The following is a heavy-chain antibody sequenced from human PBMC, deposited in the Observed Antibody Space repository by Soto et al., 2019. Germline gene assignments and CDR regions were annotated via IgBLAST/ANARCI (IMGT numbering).Heavy chain of an antibody. CDR3: ARGNEHVLLWFERAFWFDY. V-gene: IGHV4-30-4*02. CDR1: GGSISSGDYY. J-gene: IGHJ4*02. CDR2: IYYSGST. Sequence: PSETLSLTCTVSGGSISSGDYYWSWIRQPPGKGLEWIGYIYYSGSTYYNPSLKSRVTISVDTSKNQFSLKLSSVTAADRAVYYCARGNEHVLLWFERAFWFDYWGKGTLVTVPS. D-gene: IGHD3-10*01.